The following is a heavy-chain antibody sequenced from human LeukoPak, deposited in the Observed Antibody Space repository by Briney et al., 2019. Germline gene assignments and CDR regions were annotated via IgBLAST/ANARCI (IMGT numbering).Heavy chain of an antibody. V-gene: IGHV3-7*01. CDR1: GFTFSRYW. D-gene: IGHD2-8*01. CDR3: ARNAN. Sequence: GGSLRLSCAASGFTFSRYWMSWVRHAPGKGPEWVANIKEDGSGKSCVDSVKGRFTISRDNAKNSLYLQMNSLRAEDTAVYYCARNANWGEGTLVTVSS. J-gene: IGHJ4*02. CDR2: IKEDGSGK.